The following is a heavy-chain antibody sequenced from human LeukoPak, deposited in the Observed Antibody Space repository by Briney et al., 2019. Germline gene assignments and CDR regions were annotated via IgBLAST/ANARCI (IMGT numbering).Heavy chain of an antibody. CDR3: ARFSVGATTQGDAFDI. CDR1: GGSISTYF. Sequence: PSETLSLTCSVSGGSISTYFWSWIRQSPGKGLEWIGYIYYSGSTNYNPSLKSRVTISVDTSKNQFSLKLSSVTAADTAVYYCARFSVGATTQGDAFDIWGQGTMVTVSS. D-gene: IGHD1-26*01. J-gene: IGHJ3*02. V-gene: IGHV4-59*08. CDR2: IYYSGST.